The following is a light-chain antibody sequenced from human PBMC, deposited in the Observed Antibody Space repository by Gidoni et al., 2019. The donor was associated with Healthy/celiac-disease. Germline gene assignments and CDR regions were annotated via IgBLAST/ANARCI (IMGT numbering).Light chain of an antibody. J-gene: IGKJ2*01. CDR3: QQSDSTPYT. Sequence: IQITQSPSSLSASVGDRVTITCRASQSISSYLNWYQQKPGKAPKLLIYAASSLQSGVPSRFSGSGSGTDFTLTISSLQPEDFANYYCQQSDSTPYTFGQXTKLEIK. CDR2: AAS. CDR1: QSISSY. V-gene: IGKV1-39*01.